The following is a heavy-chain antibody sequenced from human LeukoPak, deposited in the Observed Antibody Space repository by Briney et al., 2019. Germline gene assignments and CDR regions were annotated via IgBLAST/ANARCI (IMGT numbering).Heavy chain of an antibody. V-gene: IGHV3-11*01. CDR1: GFTFSDYY. J-gene: IGHJ5*02. CDR2: ISSSGSTI. D-gene: IGHD6-13*01. Sequence: ESGGSLRLSCAASGFTFSDYYMSWIRQAPGKGLEWVSYISSSGSTIYCADSVKGRFTISRDNAKNSLYLQMNSLRAEDTAVYYCAREVEGDSSSWYADFSPKSTYNWFDPWGQGTLVTVSS. CDR3: AREVEGDSSSWYADFSPKSTYNWFDP.